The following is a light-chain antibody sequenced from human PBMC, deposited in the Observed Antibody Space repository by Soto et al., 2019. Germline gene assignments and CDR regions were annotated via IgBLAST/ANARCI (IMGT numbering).Light chain of an antibody. CDR3: NSFTTSSTYV. CDR1: SSDVGVYNY. J-gene: IGLJ1*01. V-gene: IGLV2-11*01. Sequence: QSALTQPRSVSGSPGQSVTISCTGTSSDVGVYNYVSWYQQNPGKAPKLMIYEVNNRPSGVPDRFSGSKSGNTASLTISGLQAEDEADYYCNSFTTSSTYVFGTGTKLTVL. CDR2: EVN.